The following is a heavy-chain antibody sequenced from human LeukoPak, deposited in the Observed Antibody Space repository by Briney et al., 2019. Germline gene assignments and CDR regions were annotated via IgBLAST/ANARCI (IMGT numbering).Heavy chain of an antibody. D-gene: IGHD2-8*01. Sequence: GASVKLSCKASGYTFTSYDMRWVRQAPGQGLEWMGWINPNSGGTNYAQKFQGRVTMTRDTSISTAYMELSSLRSDDTAVYYCASSYCTNGVCAYYYYYMDVWGKGTTVTVSS. J-gene: IGHJ6*03. V-gene: IGHV1-2*02. CDR2: INPNSGGT. CDR3: ASSYCTNGVCAYYYYYMDV. CDR1: GYTFTSYD.